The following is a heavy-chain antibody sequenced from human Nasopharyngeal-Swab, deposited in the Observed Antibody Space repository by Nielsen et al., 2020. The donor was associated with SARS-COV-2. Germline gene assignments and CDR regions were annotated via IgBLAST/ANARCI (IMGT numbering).Heavy chain of an antibody. D-gene: IGHD2-8*02. CDR1: GMTFRRFW. Sequence: GGSLRLSCAASGMTFRRFWMNWLRQLPGKGLEWVANINPDGSEKYYLDSVEGRFTIPRDNARNSLLLQMNSLRPEDTGVYYCADPPTTGFWGQGTLVTVSS. CDR2: INPDGSEK. CDR3: ADPPTTGF. J-gene: IGHJ4*01. V-gene: IGHV3-7*03.